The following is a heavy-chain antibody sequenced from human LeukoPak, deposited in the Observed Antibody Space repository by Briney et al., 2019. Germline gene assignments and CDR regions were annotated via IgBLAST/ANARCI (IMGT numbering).Heavy chain of an antibody. Sequence: ASVKVSCKASGGTFSSYAISWVRQAPGQGLEWMGRIIPILGIANYAQKFQGRVTITADKSTSTAYMELSSLRSEDTAVYYCARGEEVYYYGSGTNFDYWGQGTLVTVSS. J-gene: IGHJ4*02. CDR1: GGTFSSYA. V-gene: IGHV1-69*04. CDR2: IIPILGIA. CDR3: ARGEEVYYYGSGTNFDY. D-gene: IGHD3-10*01.